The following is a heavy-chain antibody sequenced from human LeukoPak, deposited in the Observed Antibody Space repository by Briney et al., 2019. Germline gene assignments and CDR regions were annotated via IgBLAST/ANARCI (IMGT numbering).Heavy chain of an antibody. Sequence: SVTVSCTASGDTFNKYSIRWVRQAPGQGLEWMGRIIPIFGVTKYAQKFQGRVTITADESTTTGYMELNNLRSEDTAIYYCSTRPTIWKETTGFAESWGQGTLVIVSS. D-gene: IGHD1/OR15-1a*01. CDR2: IIPIFGVT. J-gene: IGHJ5*02. V-gene: IGHV1-69*02. CDR3: STRPTIWKETTGFAES. CDR1: GDTFNKYS.